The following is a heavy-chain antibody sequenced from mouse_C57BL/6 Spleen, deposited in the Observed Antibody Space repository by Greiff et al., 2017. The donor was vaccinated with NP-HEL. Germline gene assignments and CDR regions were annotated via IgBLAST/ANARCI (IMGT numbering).Heavy chain of an antibody. V-gene: IGHV1-69*01. D-gene: IGHD1-1*01. Sequence: QVQLKQPGAELVMPGASVKLSCKASGYTFTSYWMHWVKQRPGQGLEWIGEIDPSDSYTNYNQKFKGKSTLTVDKSSSTAYMQLSSLTSEDSAVYYCALYGSSPYYFDYWGQGTTLTVSS. CDR3: ALYGSSPYYFDY. CDR2: IDPSDSYT. CDR1: GYTFTSYW. J-gene: IGHJ2*01.